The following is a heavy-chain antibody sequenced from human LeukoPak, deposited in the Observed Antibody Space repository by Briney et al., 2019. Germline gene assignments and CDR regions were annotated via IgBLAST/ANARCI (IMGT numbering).Heavy chain of an antibody. CDR3: TSGGAAPGAFDN. CDR1: GFTFRDFG. Sequence: PGGSLRLSCAASGFTFRDFGMSWMRQAPGKGLEWVANIKYDGDEEYYVDSVKGRFTISRDNAKNSLYLQLNSLRVEDTAVYYCTSGGAAPGAFDNWGQGTLVTVSP. J-gene: IGHJ4*02. V-gene: IGHV3-7*01. CDR2: IKYDGDEE. D-gene: IGHD4/OR15-4a*01.